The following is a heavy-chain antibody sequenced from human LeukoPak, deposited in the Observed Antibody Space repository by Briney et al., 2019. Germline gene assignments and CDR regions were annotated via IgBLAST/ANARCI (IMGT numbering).Heavy chain of an antibody. CDR2: ISSSGSTI. D-gene: IGHD3-10*01. J-gene: IGHJ4*02. V-gene: IGHV3-48*03. Sequence: GGSLRLSCAASGFTFSSYEMNWVRQAPGKGLEWVSYISSSGSTIYYADSLKGRFTISRDSAKNSLYLQMNSLRAEDTAVYYCARDNRGLGEAFDYWGQGTLVTVSS. CDR3: ARDNRGLGEAFDY. CDR1: GFTFSSYE.